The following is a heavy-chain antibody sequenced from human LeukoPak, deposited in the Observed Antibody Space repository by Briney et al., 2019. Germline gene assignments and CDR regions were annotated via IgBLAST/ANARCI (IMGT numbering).Heavy chain of an antibody. V-gene: IGHV3-33*01. Sequence: GGSLRLSCAASGFTFSSYGMHWVRQAPGKGLEWVAVIYYDGSNQYYVDSVKGRFTVSRDNAKNTLYLQMDSLRAEDTAVYYCATDRNSGKYYDYWGQGTLVTVSS. J-gene: IGHJ4*02. CDR1: GFTFSSYG. CDR3: ATDRNSGKYYDY. CDR2: IYYDGSNQ. D-gene: IGHD1-26*01.